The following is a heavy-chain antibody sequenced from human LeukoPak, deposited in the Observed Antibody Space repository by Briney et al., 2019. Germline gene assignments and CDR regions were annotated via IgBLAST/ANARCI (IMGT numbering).Heavy chain of an antibody. CDR1: GFTFSSYW. CDR2: INSDGSST. D-gene: IGHD5-12*01. Sequence: GGSLRLSCAASGFTFSSYWMHWVRQAPGKGRVWVSRINSDGSSTSYADSVKGRFTISRDNGKNTLYMQMNNLRAQDTAVYYCAKDGAWLRFDDWGQGILVTVSS. CDR3: AKDGAWLRFDD. V-gene: IGHV3-74*01. J-gene: IGHJ4*02.